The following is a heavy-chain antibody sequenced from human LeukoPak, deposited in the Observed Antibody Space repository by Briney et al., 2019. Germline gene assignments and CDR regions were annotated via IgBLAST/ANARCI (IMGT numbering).Heavy chain of an antibody. CDR3: ARAEKSAYTAHNWFDP. J-gene: IGHJ5*02. D-gene: IGHD4-11*01. Sequence: GSLRPSCAASGFPFSSYWMHWVRPAPGKGLVWVSRINSDGSSTSYADSVKGRFTISRDNAKNTLYLQMNSLRAEDTAVYYCARAEKSAYTAHNWFDPWGQGTLVTVSS. CDR1: GFPFSSYW. V-gene: IGHV3-74*01. CDR2: INSDGSST.